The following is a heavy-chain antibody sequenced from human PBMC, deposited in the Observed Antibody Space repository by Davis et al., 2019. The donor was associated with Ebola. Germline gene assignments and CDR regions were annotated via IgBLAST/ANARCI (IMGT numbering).Heavy chain of an antibody. J-gene: IGHJ4*02. CDR2: INPHNGNT. V-gene: IGHV1-18*04. D-gene: IGHD1-1*01. CDR3: ARAQFPTTSDH. CDR1: GYTFTNYG. Sequence: ASVTVSCKASGYTFTNYGITCVRQAPGQGLEWMGWINPHNGNTNYAQNVQGRVIMTSDTATTTAYMEVGSLRSDDTAVYYCARAQFPTTSDHWGQGTLVTVSS.